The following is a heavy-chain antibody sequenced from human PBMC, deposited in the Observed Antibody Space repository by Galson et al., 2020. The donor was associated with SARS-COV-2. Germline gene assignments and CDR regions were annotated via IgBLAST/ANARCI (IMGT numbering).Heavy chain of an antibody. CDR3: ARRGPWEVVSGFGY. D-gene: IGHD2-2*01. J-gene: IGHJ4*02. Sequence: KVSCKGSGYSFTTYGISWVRQMPGKGLEWMGRIDPSDSYTKYSPPFQGHVTISVDKSISTAYLQWSSLKASDTAVYYCARRGPWEVVSGFGYWCQGTLFTVSS. CDR2: IDPSDSYT. CDR1: GYSFTTYG. V-gene: IGHV5-10-1*01.